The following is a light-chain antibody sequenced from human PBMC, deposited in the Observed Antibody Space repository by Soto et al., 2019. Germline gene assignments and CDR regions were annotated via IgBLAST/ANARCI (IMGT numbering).Light chain of an antibody. CDR1: QRVSLSY. CDR2: DSS. V-gene: IGKV3-20*01. Sequence: DMVLTQSPDTLSLYPGERVTLSCRASQRVSLSYLVWYQQKPGQAQRPLIYDSSTRARGVPDRFDGGGSGTDFTLTITGLEPEDSAVYYCQQYARSSWTFGQGNKLEIK. J-gene: IGKJ1*01. CDR3: QQYARSSWT.